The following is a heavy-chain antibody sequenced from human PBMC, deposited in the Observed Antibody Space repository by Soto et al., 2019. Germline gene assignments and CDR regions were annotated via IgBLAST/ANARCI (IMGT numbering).Heavy chain of an antibody. CDR2: IFHDGTA. Sequence: PSETLSLTCAVSGVSISSGNWWTWVRQSPQRGLEYIGEIFHDGTANYYPSFERRVAISVDTSKNQFSLKLTSVTAADTAIYFFARLVFDTRLNYMDFDFCGQGTLVTGSS. CDR1: GVSISSGNW. D-gene: IGHD3-10*01. V-gene: IGHV4-4*02. CDR3: ARLVFDTRLNYMDFDF. J-gene: IGHJ4*02.